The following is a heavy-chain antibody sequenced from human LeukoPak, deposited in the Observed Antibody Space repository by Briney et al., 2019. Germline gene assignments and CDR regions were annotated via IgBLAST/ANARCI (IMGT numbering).Heavy chain of an antibody. J-gene: IGHJ2*01. Sequence: GGSLRLSCTVSGFTVSRNYMSWVRQAPGKGLEWVSLIYAGGSTYYADSVKGRFTISRDNSKNTLYLHMNSLRAEDTALYYCARDGEDGSGWYFDLWGRGTLVTVSS. D-gene: IGHD3-10*01. CDR2: IYAGGST. CDR1: GFTVSRNY. V-gene: IGHV3-66*01. CDR3: ARDGEDGSGWYFDL.